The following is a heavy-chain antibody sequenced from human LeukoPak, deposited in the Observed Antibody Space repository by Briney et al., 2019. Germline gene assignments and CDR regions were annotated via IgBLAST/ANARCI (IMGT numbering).Heavy chain of an antibody. V-gene: IGHV4-4*07. CDR1: GGSISSYY. CDR2: IYTSGST. J-gene: IGHJ6*03. CDR3: AREDSMYSSSWYRNYYYMDV. D-gene: IGHD6-13*01. Sequence: SETLSLTCTVSGGSISSYYWSWIRQPAGKGLEWIGRIYTSGSTNYNPSLKSRVTMSVDTSKNQFSLKLSSVTAADTAVYYCAREDSMYSSSWYRNYYYMDVWGKGTTVTVSS.